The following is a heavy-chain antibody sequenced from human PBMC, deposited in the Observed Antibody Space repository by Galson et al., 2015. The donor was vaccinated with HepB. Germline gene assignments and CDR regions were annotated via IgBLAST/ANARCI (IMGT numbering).Heavy chain of an antibody. Sequence: SVKVSCKASSYRFANFGISWVRQAPRQGLEWMGWINTHNGNTKYAQKFQHRVTMTTDTSTSTAYMELRNLRDDDTALYYCARDYVVTTNDFFDPWGQGTLVTVSS. D-gene: IGHD2-21*02. CDR3: ARDYVVTTNDFFDP. CDR2: INTHNGNT. CDR1: SYRFANFG. V-gene: IGHV1-18*01. J-gene: IGHJ5*02.